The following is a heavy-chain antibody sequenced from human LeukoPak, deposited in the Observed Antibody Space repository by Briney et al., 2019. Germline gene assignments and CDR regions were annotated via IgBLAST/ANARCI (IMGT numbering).Heavy chain of an antibody. V-gene: IGHV3-66*01. D-gene: IGHD3-10*01. CDR3: ARDPLPRPYYYGSGSAGY. CDR1: GFTVSSNY. Sequence: GGSLRLSCAASGFTVSSNYMSWVRQAPGKGLEWVSVIYSGGSTYYADSMKGRFTISRDNSKNTLYLQMNSLRAEDTAVYYCARDPLPRPYYYGSGSAGYWGQGTLVTVSS. J-gene: IGHJ4*02. CDR2: IYSGGST.